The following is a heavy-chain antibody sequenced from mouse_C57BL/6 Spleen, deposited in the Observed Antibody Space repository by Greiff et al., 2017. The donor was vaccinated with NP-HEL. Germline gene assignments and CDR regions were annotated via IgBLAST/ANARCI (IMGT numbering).Heavy chain of an antibody. CDR1: GYTFTDYE. Sequence: VQLVESGAELVRPGASVTLSCKASGYTFTDYEMHWVKQTPVHGLEWIGAIDPETGGTAYNQKFKGKAILTADKSSSTAYMELRSLTSEDSAVYYCTRGGVMQNYLDYWGQGTTLTVSS. J-gene: IGHJ2*01. CDR2: IDPETGGT. D-gene: IGHD6-5*01. V-gene: IGHV1-15*01. CDR3: TRGGVMQNYLDY.